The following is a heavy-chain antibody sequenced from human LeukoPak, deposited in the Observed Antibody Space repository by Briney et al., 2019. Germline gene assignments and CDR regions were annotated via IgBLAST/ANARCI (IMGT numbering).Heavy chain of an antibody. D-gene: IGHD3-16*01. V-gene: IGHV4-34*01. CDR3: AREGDTGAFDI. Sequence: SETLSLTCAVYGGSFSGYYWSWIRQPPGKGLEWIGEINHSGSTNYNPSLKSRVTISVDTSKNQFSLKLSSVTAADTAVYYCAREGDTGAFDIWGQGTMVTVSS. CDR1: GGSFSGYY. J-gene: IGHJ3*02. CDR2: INHSGST.